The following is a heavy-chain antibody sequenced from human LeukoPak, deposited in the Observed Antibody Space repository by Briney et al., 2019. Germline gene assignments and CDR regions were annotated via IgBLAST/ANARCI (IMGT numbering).Heavy chain of an antibody. D-gene: IGHD5-18*01. CDR2: IYYSGST. J-gene: IGHJ4*02. V-gene: IGHV4-59*08. CDR3: ARHMGLGYSYGYPYFDY. CDR1: GGSISSYY. Sequence: AETLSLTCTVSGGSISSYYWSWIRQPPGKGLEWIGYIYYSGSTNYNPSLKSRVTISVDTSKNQFSLKLSSVTAADTAVYYCARHMGLGYSYGYPYFDYWGQGTLVTVSS.